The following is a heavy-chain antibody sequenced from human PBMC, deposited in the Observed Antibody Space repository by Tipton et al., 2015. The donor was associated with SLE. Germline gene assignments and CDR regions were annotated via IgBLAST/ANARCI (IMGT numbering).Heavy chain of an antibody. CDR3: AMRRVGATSVGKSPFDH. J-gene: IGHJ4*02. CDR1: GGSISSGSYY. Sequence: TLSLTCTVSGGSISSGSYYWSWIRQPPGKGLEWIGYIYYSGSTNYNPSLKSRVTISVDTSKNQFSLKLSSVTAADTAVYFCAMRRVGATSVGKSPFDHWGQGTLVTVSS. D-gene: IGHD1-26*01. CDR2: IYYSGST. V-gene: IGHV4-61*01.